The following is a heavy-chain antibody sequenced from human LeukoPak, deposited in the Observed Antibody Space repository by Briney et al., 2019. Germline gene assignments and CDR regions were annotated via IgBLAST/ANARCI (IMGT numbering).Heavy chain of an antibody. CDR1: GFTFSSYG. Sequence: GGSLRLSCAASGFTFSSYGMHWVRQAPGKGREWGAVIWFDGSNKYYADSVKGRFTISRDNSKNTLYLQMNSLRAEDTAVYYCARNSRNWFDPWGQGTLVTVSS. V-gene: IGHV3-33*01. J-gene: IGHJ5*02. D-gene: IGHD4-23*01. CDR2: IWFDGSNK. CDR3: ARNSRNWFDP.